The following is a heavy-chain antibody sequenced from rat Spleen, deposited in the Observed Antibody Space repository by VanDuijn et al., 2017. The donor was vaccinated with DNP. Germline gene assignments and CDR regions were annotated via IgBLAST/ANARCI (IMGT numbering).Heavy chain of an antibody. CDR1: GFKFSDYY. CDR3: VKGGYYYFDY. D-gene: IGHD1-3*01. J-gene: IGHJ2*01. Sequence: EMQLVETGGGLVQPGRSLKLSCVASGFKFSDYYMYWIRQAPGKGLEWISSISGDGSGTYYPDSVKGRFTISRNNAENTVYLQMNILRSEDTATYFCVKGGYYYFDYWGQGVMVTVSS. V-gene: IGHV5-58*01. CDR2: ISGDGSGT.